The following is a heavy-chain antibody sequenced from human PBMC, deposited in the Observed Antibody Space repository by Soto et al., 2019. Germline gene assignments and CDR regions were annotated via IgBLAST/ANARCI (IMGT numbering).Heavy chain of an antibody. CDR2: ISYDGSNK. D-gene: IGHD3-16*01. CDR1: VFTFSSYA. Sequence: QVQLVESGGGVVQPGRSLRLSCAASVFTFSSYAMHWVRQATGKGLEWVADISYDGSNKYYADSAKGRFTISRDNSKNTLYLQMNSLSAEETAVYYCARAYEGDYFDYWGQGTLVTVSS. CDR3: ARAYEGDYFDY. J-gene: IGHJ4*02. V-gene: IGHV3-30-3*01.